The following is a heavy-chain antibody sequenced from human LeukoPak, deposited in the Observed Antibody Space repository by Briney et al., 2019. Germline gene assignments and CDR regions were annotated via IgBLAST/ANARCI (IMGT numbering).Heavy chain of an antibody. J-gene: IGHJ5*01. Sequence: GGCLRLSCVGSGFTFSSYNMNWVRQAPGKGLEGVSSISSSGSPLSYAGSVKGRFTISRDNAKNSLYLQMDSLRAEDTAVYYCATDAGYSSYTWGHGTLVTVSS. D-gene: IGHD6-13*01. CDR1: GFTFSSYN. CDR3: ATDAGYSSYT. CDR2: ISSSGSPL. V-gene: IGHV3-21*06.